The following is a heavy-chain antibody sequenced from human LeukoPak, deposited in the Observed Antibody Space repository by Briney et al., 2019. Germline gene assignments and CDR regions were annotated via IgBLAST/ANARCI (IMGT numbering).Heavy chain of an antibody. Sequence: SETLSLTCTVSGGSISSGGYYWSWIRQPPGKGLEWIGYIYHSGSTYYNPSLKSRVTISVDRSKNQFSLKLSSVTAADTAVYYCARYHGSGDAFDIWGQGTMVTVSS. CDR2: IYHSGST. J-gene: IGHJ3*02. CDR3: ARYHGSGDAFDI. V-gene: IGHV4-30-2*01. D-gene: IGHD3-10*01. CDR1: GGSISSGGYY.